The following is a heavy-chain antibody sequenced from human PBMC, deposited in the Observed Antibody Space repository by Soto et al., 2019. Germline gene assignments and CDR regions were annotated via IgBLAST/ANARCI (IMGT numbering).Heavy chain of an antibody. CDR1: GGSLSGYY. Sequence: QVQLQQWGAGLLKPSETLSLTCAVYGGSLSGYYWTWIRRPPGKGLEWIGEIHHSGSINYNSSLKSRVTISADTSNNQFFLKLSSVTAADTAVYYCSRGGDAYKAGNYWGQGTLVTVSS. J-gene: IGHJ4*02. CDR3: SRGGDAYKAGNY. V-gene: IGHV4-34*01. D-gene: IGHD1-1*01. CDR2: IHHSGSI.